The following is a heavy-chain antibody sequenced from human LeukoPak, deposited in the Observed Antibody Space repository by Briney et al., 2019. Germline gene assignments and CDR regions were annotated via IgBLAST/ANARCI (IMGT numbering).Heavy chain of an antibody. CDR1: GFTFTTYG. CDR2: ISGNHDNT. CDR3: AKTFNRAYTYGPADN. D-gene: IGHD5-18*01. Sequence: GGSLRLSCAASGFTFTTYGFNWVRQAPGEGLEWVSTISGNHDNTYYADSVNGRFTISRDSSKNTLYLQMSSLSAEDTAIYYCAKTFNRAYTYGPADNWGQGTLVTVSS. J-gene: IGHJ4*02. V-gene: IGHV3-23*01.